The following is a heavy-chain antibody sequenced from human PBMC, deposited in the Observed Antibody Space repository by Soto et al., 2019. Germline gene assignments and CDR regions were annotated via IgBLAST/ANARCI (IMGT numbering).Heavy chain of an antibody. Sequence: SETLSLTCAVYGGSFSGYYWSWIRQPPGKGLEWIGEINHSGSTNYNPSLKSRVTISVDTSKNQFSLKLSSVTAADTAVYYCAIAPGYSVPGDFDYWGQGTLVTVSS. CDR1: GGSFSGYY. V-gene: IGHV4-34*01. J-gene: IGHJ4*02. CDR3: AIAPGYSVPGDFDY. CDR2: INHSGST. D-gene: IGHD5-12*01.